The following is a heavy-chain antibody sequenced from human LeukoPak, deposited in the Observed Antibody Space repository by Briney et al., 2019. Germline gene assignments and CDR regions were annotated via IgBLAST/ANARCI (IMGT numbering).Heavy chain of an antibody. D-gene: IGHD2-15*01. Sequence: SVKVSCKASGGTFSSSAISWVRQAPGQGLEWMGGIIPIFGTANYAQKFQGRVTITADESTSTAYMELSSLRSEDTAVYYCARDGEGYCSGGSCYSADYWGQGTLVTVSS. V-gene: IGHV1-69*13. J-gene: IGHJ4*02. CDR3: ARDGEGYCSGGSCYSADY. CDR2: IIPIFGTA. CDR1: GGTFSSSA.